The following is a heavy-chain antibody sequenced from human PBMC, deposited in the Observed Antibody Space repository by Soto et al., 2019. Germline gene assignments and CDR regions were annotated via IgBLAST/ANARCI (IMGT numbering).Heavy chain of an antibody. J-gene: IGHJ4*02. CDR3: TRRITAAAGDY. V-gene: IGHV3-73*02. CDR2: IRSKANSYAT. Sequence: EVQLVESGGGLVQPGGSLKVSCAASGFTFSGSAIHWVRQASGKGLEWVGRIRSKANSYATAYGASVKGRFTISSDDSKNTAYLQMNSLKTEDTAVYYCTRRITAAAGDYWGQGTLVTVSS. CDR1: GFTFSGSA. D-gene: IGHD6-13*01.